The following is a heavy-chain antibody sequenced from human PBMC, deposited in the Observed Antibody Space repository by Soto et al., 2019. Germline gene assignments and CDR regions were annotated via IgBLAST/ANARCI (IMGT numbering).Heavy chain of an antibody. CDR3: ARHDSSSAPYNCLAY. V-gene: IGHV4-39*01. CDR1: GGSISSSSYS. CDR2: IYYPGST. Sequence: PSETLSLTCTVSGGSISSSSYSWGGIRQPPGKRLEWIGRIYYPGSTSYNPSLKSRVTISVDTSKNQFSLKLSSVTAADTAVYYCARHDSSSAPYNCLAYWGQGTLVTVSS. D-gene: IGHD6-6*01. J-gene: IGHJ4*02.